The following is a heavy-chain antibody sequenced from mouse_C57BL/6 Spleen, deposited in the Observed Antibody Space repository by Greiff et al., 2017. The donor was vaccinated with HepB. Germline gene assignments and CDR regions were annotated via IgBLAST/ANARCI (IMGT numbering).Heavy chain of an antibody. CDR2: IYPGDGDT. Sequence: VQLQQSGPELVKPGASVKISCKASGYAFSSSWMNWVKQRPGKGLEWIGRIYPGDGDTNYNGKFKGKATLTADKSSSPAYMQLSSLTSADSAVYFCARRGGYDGYYYAMDYWGQGTSVTVSS. J-gene: IGHJ4*01. CDR1: GYAFSSSW. CDR3: ARRGGYDGYYYAMDY. V-gene: IGHV1-82*01. D-gene: IGHD2-2*01.